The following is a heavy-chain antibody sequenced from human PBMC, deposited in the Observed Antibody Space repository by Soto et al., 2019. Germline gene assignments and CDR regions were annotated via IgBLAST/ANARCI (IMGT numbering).Heavy chain of an antibody. CDR3: ARHGEVVRFLECYFDY. CDR2: IYYSGST. J-gene: IGHJ4*02. Sequence: PSETLSLTCTVSGGSISSSSYYWCWIRQPPGKGLEWIGSIYYSGSTYYNPSLKSRVTISVDTSKNQFSLKLSSVTAADTAVYYCARHGEVVRFLECYFDYWGQGTLVTVSS. CDR1: GGSISSSSYY. D-gene: IGHD3-3*01. V-gene: IGHV4-39*01.